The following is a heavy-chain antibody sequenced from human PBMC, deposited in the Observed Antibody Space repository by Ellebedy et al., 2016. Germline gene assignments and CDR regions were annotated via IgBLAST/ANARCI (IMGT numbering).Heavy chain of an antibody. Sequence: KVSCKGSGYSFTSYWIGWVRQMPGKGLEWMGIIYPGDSDTRYSPSFQGQVTISADKSISTAYLQWSSLKASDTAMYYCARKNSSSWFPMDVWGKGTTVTVSS. V-gene: IGHV5-51*01. CDR3: ARKNSSSWFPMDV. D-gene: IGHD6-13*01. CDR2: IYPGDSDT. CDR1: GYSFTSYW. J-gene: IGHJ6*03.